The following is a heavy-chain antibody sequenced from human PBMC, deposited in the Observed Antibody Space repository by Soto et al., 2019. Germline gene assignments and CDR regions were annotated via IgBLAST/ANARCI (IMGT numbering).Heavy chain of an antibody. CDR2: INPSGGST. CDR3: ARDSGTTDRRDNWFDP. Sequence: QVQLVQSGAEVKKPGASVKVSCKASGYTFTSYYMHWVRQAPGQGLEWMGIINPSGGSTSYAQKFQGRVTMTRDTSTSTVYMEMSSLRSEDTAVYYCARDSGTTDRRDNWFDPWGQGTLVTVSS. CDR1: GYTFTSYY. V-gene: IGHV1-46*01. D-gene: IGHD1-7*01. J-gene: IGHJ5*02.